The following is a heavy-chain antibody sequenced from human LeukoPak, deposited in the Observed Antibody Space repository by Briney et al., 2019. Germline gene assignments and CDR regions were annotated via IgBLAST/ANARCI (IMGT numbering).Heavy chain of an antibody. J-gene: IGHJ4*02. CDR3: AKGGLRFLEWLFEN. CDR2: ISGSGGST. D-gene: IGHD3-3*01. CDR1: GFTFSSYA. Sequence: PGGSLRLSCAASGFTFSSYAMSWVRQAPGKGLERVSAISGSGGSTYYADSVKGRFTISRDNSKNTLYLQMNSLRAEDTAVYYCAKGGLRFLEWLFENWGQGTLVTVSS. V-gene: IGHV3-23*01.